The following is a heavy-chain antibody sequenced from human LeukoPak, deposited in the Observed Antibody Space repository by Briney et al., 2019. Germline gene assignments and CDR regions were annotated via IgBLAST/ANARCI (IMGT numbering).Heavy chain of an antibody. CDR2: ISGSGGST. D-gene: IGHD2-21*01. CDR1: GFTFSNYA. J-gene: IGHJ4*02. CDR3: AKFLPTHIVVANYYFDY. Sequence: GGSLRLSCAASGFTFSNYAMSWVRQAPGKGLEWVSGISGSGGSTYYADSVKGRFTISGDNSNNTLYLQMSSLRADDTAVYYCAKFLPTHIVVANYYFDYWGQGTLVTVSS. V-gene: IGHV3-23*01.